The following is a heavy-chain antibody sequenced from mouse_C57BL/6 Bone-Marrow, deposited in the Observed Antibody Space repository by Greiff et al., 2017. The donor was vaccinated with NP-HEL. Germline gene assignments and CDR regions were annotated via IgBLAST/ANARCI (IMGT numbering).Heavy chain of an antibody. J-gene: IGHJ1*03. Sequence: QVQLQQSGAELARPGASVKLSCKASGYTFTSYGISWVKQRTGQGLEWIGEIYPRSGNTYYNEKFKGKATLTADKSSSTAYMELRSLTSEDSAVYFCARGAPHYYGSSYRYFDVWGTGTTVTVSS. V-gene: IGHV1-81*01. CDR2: IYPRSGNT. CDR3: ARGAPHYYGSSYRYFDV. CDR1: GYTFTSYG. D-gene: IGHD1-1*01.